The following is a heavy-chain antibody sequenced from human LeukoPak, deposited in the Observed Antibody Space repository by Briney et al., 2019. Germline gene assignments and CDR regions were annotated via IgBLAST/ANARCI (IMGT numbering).Heavy chain of an antibody. V-gene: IGHV3-43*01. Sequence: PGGSLRLSCAASGFTFDDYTIHWVRQAPGKGLEWVSLISWDGGNKYYADSVKGRFTISRDNSKNTLYLQMNSLRAEDTAVYYCAKEVYGQQLAPDFDYWGQGTLVTVSS. CDR2: ISWDGGNK. CDR3: AKEVYGQQLAPDFDY. D-gene: IGHD6-13*01. J-gene: IGHJ4*02. CDR1: GFTFDDYT.